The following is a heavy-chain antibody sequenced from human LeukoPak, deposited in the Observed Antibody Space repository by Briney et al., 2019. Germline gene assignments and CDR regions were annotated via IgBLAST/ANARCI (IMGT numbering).Heavy chain of an antibody. CDR2: IYYSGST. D-gene: IGHD6-19*01. J-gene: IGHJ4*02. Sequence: SETLSLTCTVSGGSISSSRYYWGWIRQPPGKGLECIGTIYYSGSTYYNPSLKSRVTLSVDTSKNQFSLKLSSVTAADTAVYYCASVFYSSGLDGFDYWGQGTLVTVSS. CDR1: GGSISSSRYY. CDR3: ASVFYSSGLDGFDY. V-gene: IGHV4-39*01.